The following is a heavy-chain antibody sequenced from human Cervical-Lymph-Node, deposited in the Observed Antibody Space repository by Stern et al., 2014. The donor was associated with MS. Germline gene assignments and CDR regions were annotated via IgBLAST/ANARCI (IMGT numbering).Heavy chain of an antibody. D-gene: IGHD7-27*01. Sequence: VQLVESGAEVKKPGSSVKVSCKGSEDTFSNYGIGWVRQAPGQGLEWQGRITPVLVITNYAQNFQARVTITADTSTHTAYMELTSLRSSDTAVYYCARDQLGAYWYYDVWGRGTLVTVSS. CDR2: ITPVLVIT. V-gene: IGHV1-69*04. CDR1: EDTFSNYG. J-gene: IGHJ2*01. CDR3: ARDQLGAYWYYDV.